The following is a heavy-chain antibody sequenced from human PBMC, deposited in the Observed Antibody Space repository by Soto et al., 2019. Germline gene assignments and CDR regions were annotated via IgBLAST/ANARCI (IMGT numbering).Heavy chain of an antibody. D-gene: IGHD5-12*01. Sequence: GGSLRLSCVASGFIFSSYAVHWVRQAPGKGLEWVALIPFDGSNKHYADSVKGRFTISRDNSKNTLYLQMNSLRAEDTAVYYCARAPGRDGFEDFWGQGTQVTVSS. V-gene: IGHV3-30-3*01. CDR1: GFIFSSYA. CDR3: ARAPGRDGFEDF. CDR2: IPFDGSNK. J-gene: IGHJ4*02.